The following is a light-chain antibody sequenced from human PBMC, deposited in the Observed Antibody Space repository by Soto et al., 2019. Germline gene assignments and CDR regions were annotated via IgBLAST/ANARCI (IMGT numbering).Light chain of an antibody. V-gene: IGLV1-44*01. J-gene: IGLJ2*01. CDR3: SSWDDSLSGFV. CDR1: NVGRHE. Sequence: QSVVTQPPSVSGTPGQGVIISCSNVGRHEVSWYQQVPGMAPKLLIHTTSQRPSGVPDRFSASKSGTSASLAIRGLQSEDEADYFCSSWDDSLSGFVFGRGTKLTVL. CDR2: TTS.